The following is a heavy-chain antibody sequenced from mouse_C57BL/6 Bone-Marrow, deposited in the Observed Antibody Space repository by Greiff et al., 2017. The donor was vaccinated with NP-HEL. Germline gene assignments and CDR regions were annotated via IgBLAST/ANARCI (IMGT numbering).Heavy chain of an antibody. CDR1: GYSFTSYY. J-gene: IGHJ2*01. V-gene: IGHV1-66*01. Sequence: QVQLQQSGPELVKPGASVKISCKASGYSFTSYYIHWVKQRPGQGLEWIGWIYPGSGNTKYNEKFKGKATLTADTSSSTAYMQLSSLTSEDSAVYYCACIYYYGSFDYWGQGTTLTVSS. D-gene: IGHD1-1*01. CDR2: IYPGSGNT. CDR3: ACIYYYGSFDY.